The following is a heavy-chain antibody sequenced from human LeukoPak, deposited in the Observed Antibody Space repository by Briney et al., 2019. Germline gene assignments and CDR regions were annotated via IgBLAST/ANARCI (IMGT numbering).Heavy chain of an antibody. D-gene: IGHD3-3*01. CDR1: GFTFSSYA. J-gene: IGHJ4*02. Sequence: GGSLRLSCAASGFTFSSYAMSWVRQAPGKGLEWVSAISGSGGSTYYADSVKGRFTISRDNSKDTLYLQMNSLRAEDTAVYYCAKDHYGYDFWSGYPYAFDYWGQGTLVTVSS. CDR2: ISGSGGST. V-gene: IGHV3-23*01. CDR3: AKDHYGYDFWSGYPYAFDY.